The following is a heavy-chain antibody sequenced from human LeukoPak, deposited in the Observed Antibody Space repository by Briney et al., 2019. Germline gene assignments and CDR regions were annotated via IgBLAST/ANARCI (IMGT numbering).Heavy chain of an antibody. J-gene: IGHJ4*02. CDR3: ARQWQSTGFDY. CDR1: GGSISGYY. V-gene: IGHV4-38-2*02. CDR2: IYHSGST. Sequence: SETLSLTCTVSGGSISGYYWGWIRQPPGKGLEWIGSIYHSGSTHYNSSLKSRITISVDTSKNQFSLKLTSVTAADTAMYYCARQWQSTGFDYWGQRTLVTVSS. D-gene: IGHD2-2*01.